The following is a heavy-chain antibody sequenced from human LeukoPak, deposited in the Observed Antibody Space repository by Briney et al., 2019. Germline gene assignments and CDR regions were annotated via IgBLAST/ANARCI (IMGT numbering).Heavy chain of an antibody. Sequence: GGSLRLSCAASGFTFSSYAMHWVRQAPGKGLEGVGRTKSKTDGETTDYGAPVKGRFIISRGDSKNTLYLQMNSLKTEDTAVYYCTTRSTSWGTFDYWGQGTLVTVSS. V-gene: IGHV3-15*01. CDR3: TTRSTSWGTFDY. CDR2: TKSKTDGETT. J-gene: IGHJ4*02. D-gene: IGHD2-2*01. CDR1: GFTFSSYA.